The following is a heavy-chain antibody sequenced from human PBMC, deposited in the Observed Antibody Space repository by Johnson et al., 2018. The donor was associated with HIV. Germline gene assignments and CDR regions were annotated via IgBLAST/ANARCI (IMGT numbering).Heavy chain of an antibody. CDR3: AKGIPKYDSRGYDAFDI. V-gene: IGHV3-30*02. CDR2: IRYDGSNK. J-gene: IGHJ3*02. D-gene: IGHD3-22*01. CDR1: GFTFSSYG. Sequence: QVQLVESGGGVVQPGRSLRLSCVASGFTFSSYGMHWVRQAPGKGLEWVAFIRYDGSNKYFADSVKGRFTISRDNSRYTLYLQMSSLRAEDTAVYYCAKGIPKYDSRGYDAFDIWGQGTMVTVSS.